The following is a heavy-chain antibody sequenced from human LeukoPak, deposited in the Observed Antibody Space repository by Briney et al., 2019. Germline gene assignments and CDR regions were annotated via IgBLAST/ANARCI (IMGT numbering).Heavy chain of an antibody. D-gene: IGHD6-19*01. Sequence: PGGSLRLSCAVSGLTFSSYNMNWVRQAPGKGLEWVSYISNSGSMICYADSVKGRFTLSRDNAKNSLYLQMNSLRDEDTAVYYCARGPISGWSADYWGQGTLVTVSS. CDR2: ISNSGSMI. V-gene: IGHV3-48*02. CDR1: GLTFSSYN. CDR3: ARGPISGWSADY. J-gene: IGHJ4*02.